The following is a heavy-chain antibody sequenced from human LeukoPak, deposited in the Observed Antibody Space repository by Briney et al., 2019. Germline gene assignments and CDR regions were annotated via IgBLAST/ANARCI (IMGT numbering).Heavy chain of an antibody. CDR2: IKQDGSEK. J-gene: IGHJ4*02. V-gene: IGHV3-7*03. CDR3: AREDSSGWYVGFDY. D-gene: IGHD6-19*01. Sequence: GGSLRLSCVASRFTFSSYWMSWVRQAPGKGLEWVANIKQDGSEKNYVDSVKGRFTISRDNAKNSLYLQMNSLRAEDTAVYYCAREDSSGWYVGFDYWGQGTLVTVSS. CDR1: RFTFSSYW.